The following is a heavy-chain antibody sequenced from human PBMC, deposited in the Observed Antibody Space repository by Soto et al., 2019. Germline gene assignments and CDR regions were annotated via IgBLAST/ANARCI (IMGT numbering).Heavy chain of an antibody. D-gene: IGHD3-3*01. CDR2: INSDGSST. CDR3: ARDSTYYDFWSGYYPGYFDY. J-gene: IGHJ4*02. Sequence: GGSLRLSCAASGFTFSSYWMHWVRQAPGKGLVWVSRINSDGSSTSYADSVKGRFTISRDNAKNTLYLQMNSLRAEDTAVYYCARDSTYYDFWSGYYPGYFDYWGQGTLVTVP. CDR1: GFTFSSYW. V-gene: IGHV3-74*01.